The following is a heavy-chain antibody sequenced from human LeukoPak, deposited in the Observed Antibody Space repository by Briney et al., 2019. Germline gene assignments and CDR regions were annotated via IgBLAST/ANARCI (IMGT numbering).Heavy chain of an antibody. CDR2: ISYDGSNK. V-gene: IGHV3-30*03. J-gene: IGHJ4*02. Sequence: GRSLRLSCAASGFTFSSYGMHWVRQAPGKGLEWAAVISYDGSNKYYADSVKGRFTISRDNSKNTLYLQMNSLRAEDTAVYYCARGVYDFWSGYYPFDYWGQGTLVTVSS. CDR3: ARGVYDFWSGYYPFDY. D-gene: IGHD3-3*01. CDR1: GFTFSSYG.